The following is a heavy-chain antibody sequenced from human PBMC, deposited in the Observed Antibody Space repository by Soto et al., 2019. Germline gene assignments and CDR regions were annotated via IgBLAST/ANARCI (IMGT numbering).Heavy chain of an antibody. D-gene: IGHD3-10*01. CDR2: ISGSGGST. J-gene: IGHJ4*02. CDR1: GFTFSSYA. Sequence: EVQLLESGGGLVQPGGSLRLSCAASGFTFSSYAMSWVRQAPGKGLEWVSAISGSGGSTYYADFVKGRFTISRDNSKNTLYLQMNSLRAEDTAVYYCAKDGVRDTMVRGVNVYWGQGTLVTVSS. V-gene: IGHV3-23*01. CDR3: AKDGVRDTMVRGVNVY.